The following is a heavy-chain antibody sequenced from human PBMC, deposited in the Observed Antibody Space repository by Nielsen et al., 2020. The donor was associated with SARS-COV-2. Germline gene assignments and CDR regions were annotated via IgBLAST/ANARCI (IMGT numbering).Heavy chain of an antibody. V-gene: IGHV3-11*01. J-gene: IGHJ6*02. CDR3: TTETIPRHGGDYGMDV. CDR1: GFSFSDYY. CDR2: IGNSGSPI. D-gene: IGHD2-21*01. Sequence: GESLKISCAASGFSFSDYYMSWMRQAPGKGLEWVSYIGNSGSPIFYPDSMKGRFTISRDNAKNALYLQVNSLKTEDTAVYYCTTETIPRHGGDYGMDVWGQGTTVTVSS.